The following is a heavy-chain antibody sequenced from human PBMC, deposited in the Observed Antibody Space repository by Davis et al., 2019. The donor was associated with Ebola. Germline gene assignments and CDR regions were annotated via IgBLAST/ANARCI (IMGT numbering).Heavy chain of an antibody. V-gene: IGHV3-53*04. Sequence: GESLKISCTVSGFTFSSNYMSWVRQAPGKGLEWVSVIYSGGSTYYADSVKGRFTISRHNSKNTLYLQMNSLRAEDTAVYYCARDSRSTNVDWYFDLWGRGTLVTVSS. CDR1: GFTFSSNY. CDR2: IYSGGST. D-gene: IGHD5/OR15-5a*01. J-gene: IGHJ2*01. CDR3: ARDSRSTNVDWYFDL.